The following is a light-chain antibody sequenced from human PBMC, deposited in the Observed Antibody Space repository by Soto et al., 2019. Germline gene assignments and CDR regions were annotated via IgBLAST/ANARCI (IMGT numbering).Light chain of an antibody. Sequence: TQSPSTLSASVGERATLSCRASQSVSRSYLAWYQQKPGQAPRLLIFGASSRATGIPDRFSGSGSGTDFTLTISRLEPEDFAVYYCQQYGSSPDTFGQGTKLEIK. J-gene: IGKJ2*01. V-gene: IGKV3-20*01. CDR2: GAS. CDR1: QSVSRSY. CDR3: QQYGSSPDT.